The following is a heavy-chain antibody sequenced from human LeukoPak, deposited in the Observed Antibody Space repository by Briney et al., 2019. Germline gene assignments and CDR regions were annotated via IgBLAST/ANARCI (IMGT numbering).Heavy chain of an antibody. J-gene: IGHJ4*02. CDR1: GFTFSSYS. Sequence: GGSLRLSCAASGFTFSSYSMNLVRQAPGKGLEWVSSISSSSSYIYYADSVKGRFTISRDNAKNSLYLQMNSLRAEDTAVYYCASCSGGSCSPDYWGQGTLVTVSS. CDR2: ISSSSSYI. D-gene: IGHD2-15*01. CDR3: ASCSGGSCSPDY. V-gene: IGHV3-21*01.